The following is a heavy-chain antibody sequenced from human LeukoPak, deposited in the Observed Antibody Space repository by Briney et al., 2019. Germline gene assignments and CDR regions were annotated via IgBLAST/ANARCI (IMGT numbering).Heavy chain of an antibody. Sequence: ASVKVSCKASGYTFTSFGISWVRQAPGQGLEWMGWISAYNGNTNYAQKLQGRVTMTTDTSTSTAYIELKSLRSDDTAVYYCARDVDIVSPGYWGQGTLVTVSS. V-gene: IGHV1-18*01. CDR1: GYTFTSFG. D-gene: IGHD5/OR15-5a*01. CDR2: ISAYNGNT. J-gene: IGHJ4*02. CDR3: ARDVDIVSPGY.